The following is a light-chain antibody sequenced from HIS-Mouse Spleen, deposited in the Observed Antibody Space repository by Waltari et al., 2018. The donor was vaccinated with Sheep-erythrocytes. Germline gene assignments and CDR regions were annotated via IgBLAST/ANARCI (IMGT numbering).Light chain of an antibody. CDR3: MQSIQWT. J-gene: IGKJ1*01. V-gene: IGKV2D-29*02. Sequence: DIVMTQTPLSLSVTPGQPASISCKSSQSLLHSDGKTYLHWYLQKPGQSPQPLVYDVSDRFSGVPDRLSGSGSGTEFTLKSSRVEAEDVGGYYCMQSIQWTFGQGTKVEIK. CDR2: DVS. CDR1: QSLLHSDGKTY.